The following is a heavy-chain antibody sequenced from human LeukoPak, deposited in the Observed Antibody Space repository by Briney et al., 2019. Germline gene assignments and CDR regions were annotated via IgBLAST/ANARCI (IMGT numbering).Heavy chain of an antibody. CDR3: TRVGYIDEGIDY. CDR2: ISYDRSNK. J-gene: IGHJ4*02. CDR1: GFTFSSYA. V-gene: IGHV3-30-3*01. D-gene: IGHD5-24*01. Sequence: GGSLRLSCAASGFTFSSYAMHWVRQAPGKGLEWVAVISYDRSNKYYADSVKGRFTISRDNAKNSLYLQMNSLRAEDTAIYYCTRVGYIDEGIDYWGQGTLVTVSS.